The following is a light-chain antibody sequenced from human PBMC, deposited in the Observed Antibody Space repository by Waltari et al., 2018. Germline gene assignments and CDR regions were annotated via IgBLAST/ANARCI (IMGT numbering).Light chain of an antibody. CDR3: QQDYTTPLT. J-gene: IGKJ4*01. CDR1: QGITKE. CDR2: AAS. Sequence: IQMTQSPSSLSASVGDRVTVTCRASQGITKELSWYQQKPGKTTTLLIYAASSLQTGVSSRFSGSGSGTEFTLTISSLQPEDVATYYCQQDYTTPLTFGGGTKVEIK. V-gene: IGKV1-6*01.